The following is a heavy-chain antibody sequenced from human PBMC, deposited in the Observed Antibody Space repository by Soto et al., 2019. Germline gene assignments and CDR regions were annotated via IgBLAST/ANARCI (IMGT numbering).Heavy chain of an antibody. CDR3: AKDAERQRLGGEDY. J-gene: IGHJ4*02. D-gene: IGHD3-16*01. Sequence: GGSLRLSCAASGFTFSSYAMSWVRQAPGKGLEWVSAISGSGGSTYYADSVKGRFTISRDNSKNTLYLQMNRLRADDTAVYDCAKDAERQRLGGEDYWGQGTLVTVSS. V-gene: IGHV3-23*01. CDR1: GFTFSSYA. CDR2: ISGSGGST.